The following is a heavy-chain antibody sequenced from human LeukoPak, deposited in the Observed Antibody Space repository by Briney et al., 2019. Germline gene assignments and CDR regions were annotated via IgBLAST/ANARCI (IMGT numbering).Heavy chain of an antibody. J-gene: IGHJ4*02. D-gene: IGHD2-21*02. CDR1: GGSISTPGYY. CDR3: ANGGAYCGTDCYLPAFDY. CDR2: IYYSGST. V-gene: IGHV4-31*03. Sequence: SQTLSLTCTVSGGSISTPGYYWNWLRQHPGKGLEWIGYIYYSGSTYYNPSLRSRVTISVDTSKNQFSLKLSSVTAADTAVYYCANGGAYCGTDCYLPAFDYWGQGTLVTVSS.